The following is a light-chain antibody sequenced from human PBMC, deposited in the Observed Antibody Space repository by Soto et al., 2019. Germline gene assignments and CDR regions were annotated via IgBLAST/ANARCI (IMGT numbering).Light chain of an antibody. J-gene: IGKJ1*01. V-gene: IGKV1-39*01. CDR2: AAS. CDR1: QSISSY. Sequence: DIQMTQSPSSLSASVGDRVTITCRASQSISSYLNWYQQTPGKAPKLLIYAASSLQSGVPSRFSGSGSGTDFTLTISSLQPEDFATYYCQQSYSTPRTCGQGTKVEIK. CDR3: QQSYSTPRT.